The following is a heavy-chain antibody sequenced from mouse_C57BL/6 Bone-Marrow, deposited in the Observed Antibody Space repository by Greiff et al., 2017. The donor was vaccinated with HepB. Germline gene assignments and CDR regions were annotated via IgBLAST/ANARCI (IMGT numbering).Heavy chain of an antibody. D-gene: IGHD1-1*01. CDR2: IDPNSGGT. CDR1: GYTFTSYW. J-gene: IGHJ4*01. Sequence: QVQLQQPGAELVKPGASVKLSCKASGYTFTSYWMHWVKQRPGRGLEWIGRIDPNSGGTKYNEKFKSKATLTVDKPSSTAYMQLSSLTSEDSAVYYCARYVGNITTDYYAMDYWGQGTSVTVSS. CDR3: ARYVGNITTDYYAMDY. V-gene: IGHV1-72*01.